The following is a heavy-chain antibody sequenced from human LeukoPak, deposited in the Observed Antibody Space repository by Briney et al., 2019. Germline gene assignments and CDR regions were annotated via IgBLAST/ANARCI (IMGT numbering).Heavy chain of an antibody. J-gene: IGHJ4*02. D-gene: IGHD3-10*01. CDR3: ANSNPGSYGYY. V-gene: IGHV3-74*01. Sequence: GGSLRLSCAASGFTFSSYWMHWVRQAPGKGLVWVSRINTDGSSTSYADSVKGRFTISRDNAKNTLYLQMNSLRAEDTAVYYCANSNPGSYGYYWGQGTLVTVSS. CDR2: INTDGSST. CDR1: GFTFSSYW.